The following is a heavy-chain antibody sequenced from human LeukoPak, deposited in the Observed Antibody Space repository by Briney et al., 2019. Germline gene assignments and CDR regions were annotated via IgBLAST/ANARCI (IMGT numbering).Heavy chain of an antibody. Sequence: SETLSLTCTVSGGSISSGSYYWSWIRQPAGKGLEWIGRIYTSGSTNYNPSLKSRVTISVDTSKNQFSLKLSSVTAADTAVYYCARDGDYLQYWYFDLWGRGTLVTVSS. V-gene: IGHV4-61*02. D-gene: IGHD3-16*01. J-gene: IGHJ2*01. CDR1: GGSISSGSYY. CDR3: ARDGDYLQYWYFDL. CDR2: IYTSGST.